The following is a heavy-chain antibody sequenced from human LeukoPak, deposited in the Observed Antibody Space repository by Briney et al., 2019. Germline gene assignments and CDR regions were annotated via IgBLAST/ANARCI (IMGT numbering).Heavy chain of an antibody. Sequence: PSETLSLTCTVSGGSISSSSYYWGWIRQPPGKGLEWIGSIYYSGSTYYNPSLKSRVTISVDTSKNQFSLKLSSVTAADTAVYYCARVGAITHYFDYWGQGTLVTVSS. CDR1: GGSISSSSYY. D-gene: IGHD1-26*01. CDR3: ARVGAITHYFDY. V-gene: IGHV4-39*07. CDR2: IYYSGST. J-gene: IGHJ4*02.